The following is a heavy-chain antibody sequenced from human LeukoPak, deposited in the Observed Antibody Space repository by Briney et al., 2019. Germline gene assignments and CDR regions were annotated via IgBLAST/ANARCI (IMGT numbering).Heavy chain of an antibody. Sequence: ASVNVSCKASGYTFTSYAMHWVRQAPGQRLESMGWINAGNGNTKYSQKFQGRVTITRDTSASTAYMELSSLRSEDTAVYYCAREEWSGYQFDYWGQGTLVTVSS. CDR3: AREEWSGYQFDY. CDR1: GYTFTSYA. CDR2: INAGNGNT. D-gene: IGHD3-3*01. J-gene: IGHJ4*02. V-gene: IGHV1-3*01.